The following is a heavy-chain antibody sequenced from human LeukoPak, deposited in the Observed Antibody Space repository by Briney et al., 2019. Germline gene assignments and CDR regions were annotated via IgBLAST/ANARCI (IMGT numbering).Heavy chain of an antibody. Sequence: SVKVSCKASGGTFSSYAISWVRQAPGQGLEWMGGIIPIFGTANYAQKFQGRVTITTDESTSTAYMELSSLRSEDTAVYYCAREPTYYYDSSGYPFDYWGQGTLVTVSS. CDR2: IIPIFGTA. CDR3: AREPTYYYDSSGYPFDY. D-gene: IGHD3-22*01. CDR1: GGTFSSYA. V-gene: IGHV1-69*05. J-gene: IGHJ4*02.